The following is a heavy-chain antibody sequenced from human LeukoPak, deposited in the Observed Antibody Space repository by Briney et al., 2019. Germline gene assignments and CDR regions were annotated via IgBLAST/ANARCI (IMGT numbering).Heavy chain of an antibody. CDR1: GGSISSSNW. CDR2: IYHSGST. D-gene: IGHD2-21*02. J-gene: IGHJ4*02. V-gene: IGHV4-4*02. CDR3: ARLGADCGGDCYSDY. Sequence: SETLSLTCAVSGGSISSSNWWSWVRQPPGKGLEWIGEIYHSGSTNYNPSLKSRVTISVDTSKNQFSLKLSSVTAADTAVYYCARLGADCGGDCYSDYWSQGTLVTVSS.